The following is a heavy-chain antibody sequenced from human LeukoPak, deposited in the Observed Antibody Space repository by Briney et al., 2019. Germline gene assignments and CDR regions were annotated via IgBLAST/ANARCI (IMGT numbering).Heavy chain of an antibody. Sequence: PGGSLRLSCAASGFAFSSYPMNWVRQAPGKGLEWVSYSRNSQNIYYAASVEGRFTISRDNARNSLYLQMNSLRDEDTAVYYCAGDSAYAFDIWGQGTKVTVSS. CDR2: SRNSQNI. V-gene: IGHV3-48*02. CDR3: AGDSAYAFDI. D-gene: IGHD1-26*01. CDR1: GFAFSSYP. J-gene: IGHJ3*02.